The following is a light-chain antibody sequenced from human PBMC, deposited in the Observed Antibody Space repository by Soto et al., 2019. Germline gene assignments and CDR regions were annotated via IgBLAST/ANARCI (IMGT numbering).Light chain of an antibody. CDR1: SSNIGSNY. V-gene: IGLV1-47*01. CDR2: RNN. CDR3: AAWDDSLSAFYV. J-gene: IGLJ1*01. Sequence: QSVLTQPPSASVTPGQRVTSSCSGSSSNIGSNYVYWYQQLPGTAPKLLIYRNNQRPSGVPDRFSGSKSGTSASLAISGLRSEDEADYYCAAWDDSLSAFYVFGTGTKVTVL.